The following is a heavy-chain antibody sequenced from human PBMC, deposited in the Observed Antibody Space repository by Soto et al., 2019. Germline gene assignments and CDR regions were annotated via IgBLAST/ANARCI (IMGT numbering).Heavy chain of an antibody. V-gene: IGHV6-1*01. J-gene: IGHJ6*02. Sequence: SQTLSLTCAISGDSVSTNSAAWNWIRQSPSRGLEWLGRTYYRSKWYNDYAVSVKSRITINPDTSKNQFSLQLNSVTPEDTAVYYCARDEGTGPLSFGPDYGMDSWGQRTTVTVAS. CDR3: ARDEGTGPLSFGPDYGMDS. D-gene: IGHD1-1*01. CDR2: TYYRSKWYN. CDR1: GDSVSTNSAA.